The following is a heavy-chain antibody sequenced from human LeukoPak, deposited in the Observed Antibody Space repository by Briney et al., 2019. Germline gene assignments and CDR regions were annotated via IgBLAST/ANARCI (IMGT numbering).Heavy chain of an antibody. Sequence: ASVKVSCKASGYTFTSYGISWVRQAPGQGLEWMGWISAYNGNTNYAQKLQGRVTMTTDTSTSTAYMELRSLRSDDTAVYYCARDGKMATPFPYYYYYMDVWGKGTTVTVSS. CDR3: ARDGKMATPFPYYYYYMDV. CDR2: ISAYNGNT. V-gene: IGHV1-18*01. CDR1: GYTFTSYG. D-gene: IGHD5-24*01. J-gene: IGHJ6*03.